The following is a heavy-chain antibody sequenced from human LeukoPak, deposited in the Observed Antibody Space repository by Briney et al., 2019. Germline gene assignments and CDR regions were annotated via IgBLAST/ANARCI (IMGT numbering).Heavy chain of an antibody. V-gene: IGHV1-8*01. D-gene: IGHD1-26*01. CDR1: GYTFTSYD. Sequence: ASVTVSCKASGYTFTSYDINWVRQAPGQGLEWMGWMNPNSGNTGYAQKFQGRVTMTRNTSISTAYMELSSLRSEDTAVYYCARTGRLGGSYYFDYWGQGTLVTVSS. J-gene: IGHJ4*02. CDR3: ARTGRLGGSYYFDY. CDR2: MNPNSGNT.